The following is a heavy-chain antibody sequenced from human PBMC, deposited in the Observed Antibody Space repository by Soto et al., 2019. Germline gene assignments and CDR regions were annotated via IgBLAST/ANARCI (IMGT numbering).Heavy chain of an antibody. J-gene: IGHJ6*03. D-gene: IGHD1-1*01. CDR1: GDSVLSNSAA. CDR3: ARGIDWNVGPHPMDV. V-gene: IGHV6-1*01. Sequence: QPLSLTCAISGDSVLSNSAAWNWIRQSPSRGLEWLGRTYYRSNWYNNYATSVQSRITIIPDTPKNQFSLQLNSVTPEDTAVYYCARGIDWNVGPHPMDVWGKGTTVTVSS. CDR2: TYYRSNWYN.